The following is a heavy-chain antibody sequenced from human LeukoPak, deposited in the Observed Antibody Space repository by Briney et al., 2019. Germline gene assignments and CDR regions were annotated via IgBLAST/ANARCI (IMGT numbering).Heavy chain of an antibody. D-gene: IGHD4/OR15-4a*01. Sequence: PGRSLRLSCAASGFTFSNYEMNWVRQAPGKGLEWVSYISSSGSTRYYADSVKGRFTISRDDSKNTLYLQMNSLRAEDTAVYYCARRAGAYSHPYDYWGQGTLVTVSS. CDR3: ARRAGAYSHPYDY. V-gene: IGHV3-48*03. CDR2: ISSSGSTR. J-gene: IGHJ4*02. CDR1: GFTFSNYE.